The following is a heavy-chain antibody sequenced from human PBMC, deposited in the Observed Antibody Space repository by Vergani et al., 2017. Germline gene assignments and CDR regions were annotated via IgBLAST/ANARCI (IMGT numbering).Heavy chain of an antibody. D-gene: IGHD5-12*01. CDR3: TKGSVYYHDSAGHGYDPYTGFDL. J-gene: IGHJ3*01. V-gene: IGHV3-9*01. CDR2: ISWNSGAV. Sequence: EVDLVESGGGLAQPGGSLRLSCEASGITFWKFGMHWVRQGPGKGLEWVSGISWNSGAVDYADSVRGRFTISRDNAKNSLFLEMNGLRFEDTAVYFCTKGSVYYHDSAGHGYDPYTGFDLWGQGTLVTVSS. CDR1: GITFWKFG.